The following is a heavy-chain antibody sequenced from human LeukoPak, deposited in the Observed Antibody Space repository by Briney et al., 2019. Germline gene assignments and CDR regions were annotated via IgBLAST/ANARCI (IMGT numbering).Heavy chain of an antibody. Sequence: SETLSLTCTVSGGSVSSYYWNWIRQPPAKGLEWIGYIFYSGSTNYNPSLKSRVTISVDKSKNQFSLKLSSVTAADTAVYYCARGRRDGYNYPFDYWGQGTLVTVSS. CDR2: IFYSGST. CDR3: ARGRRDGYNYPFDY. V-gene: IGHV4-59*02. CDR1: GGSVSSYY. D-gene: IGHD5-24*01. J-gene: IGHJ4*02.